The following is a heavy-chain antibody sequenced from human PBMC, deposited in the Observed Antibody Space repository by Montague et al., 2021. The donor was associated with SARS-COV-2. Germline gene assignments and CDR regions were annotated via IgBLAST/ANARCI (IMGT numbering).Heavy chain of an antibody. CDR3: ARGESTGWYNYFDY. CDR1: GFTVSDNF. Sequence: SLRLSCAASGFTVSDNFMTWVRQAPGRGLEWVSIIYSDGNTYYTDSVRGRFTISRDYSKNTLFLQMNSLRLGDTAVYYCARGESTGWYNYFDYWGQGTLVTVSS. J-gene: IGHJ4*02. V-gene: IGHV3-66*02. CDR2: IYSDGNT. D-gene: IGHD6-19*01.